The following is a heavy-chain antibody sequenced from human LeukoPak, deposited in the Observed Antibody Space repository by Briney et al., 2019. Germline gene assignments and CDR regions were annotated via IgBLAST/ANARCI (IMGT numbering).Heavy chain of an antibody. V-gene: IGHV3-21*01. CDR3: ARLPDIVVVVAAKENAFDI. CDR2: ISSSSSYI. D-gene: IGHD2-15*01. CDR1: GFTFSSYS. J-gene: IGHJ3*02. Sequence: TGGSLRLSCAASGFTFSSYSMNWVRQAPGKGLEWVSSISSSSSYIYYADSVKGRFTISRDNAKNSLYLQMNSLRAEDTAVYYCARLPDIVVVVAAKENAFDIWGQGTMVTVSS.